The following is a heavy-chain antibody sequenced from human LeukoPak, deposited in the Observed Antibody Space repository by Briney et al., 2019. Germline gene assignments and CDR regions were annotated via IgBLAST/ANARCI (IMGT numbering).Heavy chain of an antibody. CDR1: GGSISSCY. D-gene: IGHD1-26*01. J-gene: IGHJ4*02. Sequence: SETLSLTCTVSGGSISSCYWSWIRQPPGKGLEWIGYIYYSGSTNYNPSLKSRVTISVDTSKNQFSLKLSSVTAADTAVYYCARGPDHNSGSLHFDYWGQGTLVTVSS. CDR2: IYYSGST. CDR3: ARGPDHNSGSLHFDY. V-gene: IGHV4-59*01.